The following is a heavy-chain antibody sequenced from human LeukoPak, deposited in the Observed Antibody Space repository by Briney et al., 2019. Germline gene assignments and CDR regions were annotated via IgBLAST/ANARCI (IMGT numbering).Heavy chain of an antibody. J-gene: IGHJ4*02. CDR1: GFTFSSYA. D-gene: IGHD5-24*01. V-gene: IGHV3-9*03. CDR3: AKGDGYNYGSGNFDY. Sequence: QTGGSLRLSCAASGFTFSSYAMSWVRQAPGKGLEWVSGISWNSGSIGYADSVKGRFTISRDNAKNSLYLQMNSLRAEDMALYYCAKGDGYNYGSGNFDYWGQGTLVTVSS. CDR2: ISWNSGSI.